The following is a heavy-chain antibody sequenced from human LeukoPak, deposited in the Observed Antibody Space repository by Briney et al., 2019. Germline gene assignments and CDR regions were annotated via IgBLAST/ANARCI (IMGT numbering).Heavy chain of an antibody. CDR3: ARAKRGYSYGSQKSNWYFDL. CDR2: IYYSGST. CDR1: GGSISSYY. V-gene: IGHV4-59*01. J-gene: IGHJ2*01. D-gene: IGHD5-18*01. Sequence: SETLSLTCTVSGGSISSYYWSWIGQPPGKGLEWIGYIYYSGSTNYNPSLKSRVTISVDTSKNQFSLKLSSVTAADTAVYYCARAKRGYSYGSQKSNWYFDLWGRGTLVTVSS.